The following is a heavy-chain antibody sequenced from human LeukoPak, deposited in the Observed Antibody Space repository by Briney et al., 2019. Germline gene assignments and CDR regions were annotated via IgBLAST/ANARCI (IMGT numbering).Heavy chain of an antibody. Sequence: GGSLRLSCAASGFTFSSYWMSWVRQAPGKGLEWVANIKQDGSEKYYVDSVKGRFTISRDNAKNSLYLQMNSLRAEDTAVYYCARERGATQSSFDYWGQGTLVTVSS. CDR2: IKQDGSEK. V-gene: IGHV3-7*01. CDR3: ARERGATQSSFDY. D-gene: IGHD1-26*01. J-gene: IGHJ4*02. CDR1: GFTFSSYW.